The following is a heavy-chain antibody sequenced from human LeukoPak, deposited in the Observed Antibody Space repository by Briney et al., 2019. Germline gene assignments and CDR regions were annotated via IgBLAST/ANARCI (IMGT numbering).Heavy chain of an antibody. D-gene: IGHD1-26*01. CDR1: GFTFSSYG. Sequence: GGSLRLSCAASGFTFSSYGMHWVRQAPGKGLEWVAFIRYDGSNKYYADSVKGRFTISRDNSKNTLYLQMNSLRAEDTAVYYCARTTEWELLNWFDPWGQGTLVTVSS. J-gene: IGHJ5*02. V-gene: IGHV3-30*02. CDR3: ARTTEWELLNWFDP. CDR2: IRYDGSNK.